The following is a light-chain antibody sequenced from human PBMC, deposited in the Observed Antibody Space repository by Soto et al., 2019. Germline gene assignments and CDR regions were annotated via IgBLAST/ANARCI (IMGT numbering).Light chain of an antibody. J-gene: IGKJ4*01. CDR3: QQYGGSPPT. CDR2: SAS. CDR1: QSVSNSY. Sequence: EIGWTQSQGTLSLSPGERATLSSMASQSVSNSYLAWYQQKPGQAPRLLINSASSRATGIPDRFSGSGSGTAFTLTISRLERGDFAVYYCQQYGGSPPTFVGGTKVAIK. V-gene: IGKV3-20*01.